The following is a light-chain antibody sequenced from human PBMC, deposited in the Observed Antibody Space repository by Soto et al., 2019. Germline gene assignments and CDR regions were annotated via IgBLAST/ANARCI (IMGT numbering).Light chain of an antibody. CDR2: GAS. J-gene: IGKJ1*01. V-gene: IGKV3-15*01. CDR1: QSVSSN. CDR3: QQYNNWPGT. Sequence: ELVITQSPATLSVSPGERATLSCRASQSVSSNLAWYQQKPGQAPRLLIYGASTRATGIPARFSGSGSGTEFTLTISSLQSEDFAVYYCQQYNNWPGTFGQGTKV.